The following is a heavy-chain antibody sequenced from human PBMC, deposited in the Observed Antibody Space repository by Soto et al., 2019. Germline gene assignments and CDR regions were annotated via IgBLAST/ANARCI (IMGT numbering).Heavy chain of an antibody. J-gene: IGHJ4*02. D-gene: IGHD4-17*01. V-gene: IGHV1-69*01. CDR3: ARDHPTGRDYFDY. CDR2: LIPIFGTA. Sequence: QVQLVQSGAEVKKPGSSVKVSCKASGGIFSSYAISWVRQAPGQGLQWMGGLIPIFGTANYAQKFQGRFTITADESTGTAYVELSSLRSEDTAVYYCARDHPTGRDYFDYWGQGTLVTVSS. CDR1: GGIFSSYA.